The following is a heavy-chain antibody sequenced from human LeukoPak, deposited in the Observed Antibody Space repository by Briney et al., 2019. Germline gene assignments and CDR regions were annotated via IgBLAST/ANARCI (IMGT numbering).Heavy chain of an antibody. V-gene: IGHV3-21*01. Sequence: GGSLRLSCAASGFTFSSYIMNWVRQAPGKGLEWVSSISSSSSYIYYADSVKGRFTISRDNAKNSLYLQMNSLRAEDTAVYYCARDRLEGATKGVSDAFDIWGQGTMVTVSS. CDR1: GFTFSSYI. CDR3: ARDRLEGATKGVSDAFDI. CDR2: ISSSSSYI. J-gene: IGHJ3*02. D-gene: IGHD1-26*01.